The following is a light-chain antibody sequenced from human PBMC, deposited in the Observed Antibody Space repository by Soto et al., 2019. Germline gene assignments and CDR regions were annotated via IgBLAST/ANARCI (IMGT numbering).Light chain of an antibody. V-gene: IGLV2-8*01. CDR3: SSYAGSNNFV. Sequence: QSALTQPPSASGSPGQSVTISCTGTSSDVGGYNYVSWYQQHPGKAPKLMIYEVSKRPSGVPDRLSGSKSGNTASLTVSGLQAEDEAVYYCSSYAGSNNFVFGTGPKVTVL. CDR1: SSDVGGYNY. J-gene: IGLJ1*01. CDR2: EVS.